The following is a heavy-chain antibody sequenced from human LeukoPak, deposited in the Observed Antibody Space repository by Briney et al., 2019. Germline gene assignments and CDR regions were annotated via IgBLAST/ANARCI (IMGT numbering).Heavy chain of an antibody. CDR3: ARDSRPGTVATYYPY. CDR2: ISYDGNNK. J-gene: IGHJ4*02. CDR1: GFTFSSYG. D-gene: IGHD4-17*01. V-gene: IGHV3-30*03. Sequence: GGSLRLSCAASGFTFSSYGMHWVRQAPGEGLEWVALISYDGNNKDYADSVKGRFTISRDNSKNTLYLQMNSLKTEDTAVYYCARDSRPGTVATYYPYWGQGTLVTVSS.